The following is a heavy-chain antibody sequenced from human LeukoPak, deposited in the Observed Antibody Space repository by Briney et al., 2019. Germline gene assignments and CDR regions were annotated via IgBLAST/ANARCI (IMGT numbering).Heavy chain of an antibody. Sequence: GGSLRLSCAASGFTFTTYSMNWVRQAPGKGLEWVSSISASSVYIYYSDSVKGRFTISRDNAKNSLYLQMNSLRAEDTAVYYCAGPGVAAAGDAFDIWGQGTMVTVSS. CDR1: GFTFTTYS. J-gene: IGHJ3*02. D-gene: IGHD6-13*01. CDR3: AGPGVAAAGDAFDI. CDR2: ISASSVYI. V-gene: IGHV3-21*01.